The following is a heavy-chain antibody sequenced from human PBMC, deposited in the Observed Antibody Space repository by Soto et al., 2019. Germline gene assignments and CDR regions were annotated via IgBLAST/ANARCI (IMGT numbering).Heavy chain of an antibody. V-gene: IGHV4-59*08. CDR3: ARRAEAALPRQYYYYMDV. J-gene: IGHJ6*03. D-gene: IGHD6-6*01. CDR2: IYYSGST. CDR1: GGSISSYY. Sequence: SETLSLTCTVSGGSISSYYWSWIRQPPGKGLEWIGYIYYSGSTNYNPSLKSRVTISVDTSKNQFSLKLSSVTAADTAVYYCARRAEAALPRQYYYYMDVWGKGTTVTVSS.